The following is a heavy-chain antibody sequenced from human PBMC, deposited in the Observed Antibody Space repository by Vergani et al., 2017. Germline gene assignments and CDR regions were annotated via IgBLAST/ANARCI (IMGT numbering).Heavy chain of an antibody. D-gene: IGHD6-13*01. V-gene: IGHV1-2*02. CDR1: GYTFNGYY. J-gene: IGHJ4*02. CDR2: IDPNSDGT. Sequence: QVQLVQSGTEVKKPWASVKVSCKASGYTFNGYYIHWVRQAPGQGLEYMGWIDPNSDGTNYAQKFQGRVTMTRDTSISTAYMELSRLRSDDTAVYYCARGWSGYSTSWYFDFWGQGTLVTVSS. CDR3: ARGWSGYSTSWYFDF.